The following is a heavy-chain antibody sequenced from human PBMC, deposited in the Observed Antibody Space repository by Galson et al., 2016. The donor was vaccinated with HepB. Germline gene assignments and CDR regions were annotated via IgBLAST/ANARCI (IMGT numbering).Heavy chain of an antibody. D-gene: IGHD2/OR15-2a*01. Sequence: QVQLQESGPGLVKPSETLSLTCAVSGVSITSNDWWSWVRQPPGQGLEWIGQIFHSGRVNYTPSLASRVTISIDTSNNHFSLRLTSVTAADTALYYCARQYWGGPSDYWGQGTLVTVSS. CDR1: GVSITSNDW. J-gene: IGHJ4*02. CDR2: IFHSGRV. CDR3: ARQYWGGPSDY. V-gene: IGHV4-4*02.